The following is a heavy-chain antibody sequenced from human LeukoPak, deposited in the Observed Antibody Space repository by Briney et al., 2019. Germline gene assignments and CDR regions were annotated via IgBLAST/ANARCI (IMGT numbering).Heavy chain of an antibody. CDR3: AREAQQYYDSSGYL. D-gene: IGHD3-22*01. CDR2: IYHSGST. Sequence: PSETLSLTCAVSGGSISSGGYSWSWIRQPPGKGLEWIGYIYHSGSTYYNPSLKSRDTISVDRSKNQFSLKLSSVTAADTAVYYCAREAQQYYDSSGYLWGRGTLVTVSS. J-gene: IGHJ2*01. V-gene: IGHV4-30-2*01. CDR1: GGSISSGGYS.